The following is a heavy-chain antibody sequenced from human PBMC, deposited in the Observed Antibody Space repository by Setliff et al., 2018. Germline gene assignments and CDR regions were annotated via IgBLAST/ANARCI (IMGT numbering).Heavy chain of an antibody. V-gene: IGHV1-3*01. J-gene: IGHJ4*02. D-gene: IGHD3-22*01. CDR2: FNVGHGYT. Sequence: ASVKVSCKASGYTFTTHGLHWVCQAPGQRLEWMGWFNVGHGYTKYSQKFQGRVTMTSDTSASTAYMELNSLRSEDTALYYCARGGGVNDDNSGFYRSFDYWGQGTLVTSPQ. CDR1: GYTFTTHG. CDR3: ARGGGVNDDNSGFYRSFDY.